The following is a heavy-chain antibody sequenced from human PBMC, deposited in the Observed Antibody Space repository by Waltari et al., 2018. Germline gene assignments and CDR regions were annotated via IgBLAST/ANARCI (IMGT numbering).Heavy chain of an antibody. V-gene: IGHV3-23*01. CDR1: GFTFNNYA. CDR3: ARGRASGLVDWFDP. CDR2: LTGGAEGA. D-gene: IGHD6-6*01. Sequence: EVQLLESGGGLVQPGGSLRLSCAASGFTFNNYAMMWVRQAPGKGLEGVASLTGGAEGAYYADSVRSRFTISRDNSQNTLFLQMSGLRVDDSGTYYCARGRASGLVDWFDPWGRGTLVTVSS. J-gene: IGHJ5*02.